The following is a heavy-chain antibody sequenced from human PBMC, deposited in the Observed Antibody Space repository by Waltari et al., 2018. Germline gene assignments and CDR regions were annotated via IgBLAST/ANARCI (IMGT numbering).Heavy chain of an antibody. V-gene: IGHV4-38-2*01. CDR2: IYHSGST. D-gene: IGHD6-13*01. J-gene: IGHJ6*03. CDR3: ASTGYSSSWSNYYYMDV. Sequence: RPPPGKGLEWIGSIYHSGSTYYNPSLKSRVTISVDTSKNQFSLKLSSVTAADTAVYYCASTGYSSSWSNYYYMDVWGKGTTVTVSS.